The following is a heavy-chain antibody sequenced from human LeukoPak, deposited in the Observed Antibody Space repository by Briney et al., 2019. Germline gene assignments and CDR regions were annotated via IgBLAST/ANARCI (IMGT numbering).Heavy chain of an antibody. V-gene: IGHV3-30*02. CDR1: GFTFSSYG. CDR3: AKAQIAFDWSGPTDY. D-gene: IGHD3-9*01. J-gene: IGHJ4*02. Sequence: GGSMRLSCAASGFTFSSYGMHWVRQAPGKGLEWAAFIRSDGSSKYYADSVKGRFTISRDDSKNTLYLQMNSLRPEDTAVYYCAKAQIAFDWSGPTDYWGQGTLVTVSS. CDR2: IRSDGSSK.